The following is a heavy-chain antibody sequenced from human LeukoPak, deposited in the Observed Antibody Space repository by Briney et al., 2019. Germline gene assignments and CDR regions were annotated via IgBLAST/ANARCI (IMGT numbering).Heavy chain of an antibody. V-gene: IGHV3-23*01. CDR3: AKDLGPRGMDV. CDR2: ISGSGGST. J-gene: IGHJ6*02. CDR1: GFTFSSYA. Sequence: GGSLRLSCAASGFTFSSYAMSWVRQAPVKGLEWVSAISGSGGSTYYADSVKGRFTISRDNSKNTLYLQMNSLGAEDTAAYYCAKDLGPRGMDVWGQGTTVTVSS.